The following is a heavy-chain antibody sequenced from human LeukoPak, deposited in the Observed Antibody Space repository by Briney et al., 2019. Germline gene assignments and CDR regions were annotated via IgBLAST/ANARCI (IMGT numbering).Heavy chain of an antibody. Sequence: GGSLRLSGAVSGLTFSNYWMDWVRQAPGKGLEWVANIKQDGSEKNYVDSVKGRFIISRDNAKNSLYLQMNTLRADDTAVYYCARDGFGTGSNWGQGTLVTVSS. J-gene: IGHJ4*02. V-gene: IGHV3-7*03. D-gene: IGHD3-16*01. CDR1: GLTFSNYW. CDR3: ARDGFGTGSN. CDR2: IKQDGSEK.